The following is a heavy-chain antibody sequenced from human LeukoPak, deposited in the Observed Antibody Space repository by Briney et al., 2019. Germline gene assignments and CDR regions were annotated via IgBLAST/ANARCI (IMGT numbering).Heavy chain of an antibody. CDR3: TTYGSGRKFDY. Sequence: GGSLRLSCAASGFSFSDAWMSWVRQIPGKGLEWVGRIESKTDGGTTDYAAPVKGRFTISRDDSTNTLYLQVNSLKSEDTAVYYCTTYGSGRKFDYWGQGILVTVSS. V-gene: IGHV3-15*04. D-gene: IGHD3-10*01. CDR1: GFSFSDAW. CDR2: IESKTDGGTT. J-gene: IGHJ4*02.